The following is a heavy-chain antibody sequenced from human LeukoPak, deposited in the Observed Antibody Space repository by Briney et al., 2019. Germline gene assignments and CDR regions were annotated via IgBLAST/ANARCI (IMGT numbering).Heavy chain of an antibody. CDR1: GASINSHY. CDR2: IYISGST. D-gene: IGHD2-2*01. Sequence: TSETLSLTCSVSGASINSHYWTWIRQPAGKGLEWIGRIYISGSTNYSPSLKSRVTMSVDTSKNQFSLKLTSVTAADTAMFYCARQVSYSTSLLGYYFDYWGQGILVTVSS. J-gene: IGHJ4*02. CDR3: ARQVSYSTSLLGYYFDY. V-gene: IGHV4-4*07.